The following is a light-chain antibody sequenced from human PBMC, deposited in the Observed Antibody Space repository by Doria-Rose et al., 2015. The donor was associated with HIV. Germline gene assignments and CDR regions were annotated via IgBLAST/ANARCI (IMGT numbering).Light chain of an antibody. CDR1: KLGDKY. CDR2: QDN. J-gene: IGLJ2*01. Sequence: SYELTQLPSLSVSPGQTASITCSGDKLGDKYACWYQQKSGQSPVLVIYQDNKRPSGIPERFSGSNSGNTATLTISGTQAMDEADYYCQAWDSTTVVFGGGTKLTVL. V-gene: IGLV3-1*01. CDR3: QAWDSTTVV.